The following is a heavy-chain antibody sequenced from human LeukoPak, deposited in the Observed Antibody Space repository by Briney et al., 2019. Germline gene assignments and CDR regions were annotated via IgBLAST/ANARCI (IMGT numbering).Heavy chain of an antibody. Sequence: ASVKVSCKASGYTFTDYYLHWVRQAPGQGLEWMGWINPNGGGTNYAQNFQGRVTMTRDTSISTAYMELSRLRSDDTAVYYCAREDCSGGSCYSDYWGQGTLVTVSS. CDR1: GYTFTDYY. CDR3: AREDCSGGSCYSDY. D-gene: IGHD2-15*01. V-gene: IGHV1-2*02. J-gene: IGHJ4*02. CDR2: INPNGGGT.